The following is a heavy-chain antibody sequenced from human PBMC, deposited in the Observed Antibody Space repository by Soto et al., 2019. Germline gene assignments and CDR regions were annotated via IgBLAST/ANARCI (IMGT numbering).Heavy chain of an antibody. CDR3: ARPHGGSSSLDSYYYYYYGMDV. Sequence: QVQLVQSGAEVKKPGSSVKVSCKAPRGTFSSYAISWVRQAPGQGLEWMGGIIPIFGTAKYAQKFQGRVTITADESTSTGYMELSSQRSEDTAVYYCARPHGGSSSLDSYYYYYYGMDVWGQGTTVTVSS. D-gene: IGHD2-15*01. CDR1: RGTFSSYA. J-gene: IGHJ6*02. CDR2: IIPIFGTA. V-gene: IGHV1-69*01.